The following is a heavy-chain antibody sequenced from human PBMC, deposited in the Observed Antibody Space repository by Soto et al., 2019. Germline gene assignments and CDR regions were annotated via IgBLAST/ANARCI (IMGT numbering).Heavy chain of an antibody. J-gene: IGHJ4*02. CDR1: GGFFSGYF. Sequence: SETLSLTCAVYGGFFSGYFWSWIRQPPGKGLEWIGEINLNGITNFNPSLKSRVNMSLDTSKKQISLKLTSVTAADTAVYYCARGRLDDFWSGYLYYLDSWGLGTLVTVSS. V-gene: IGHV4-34*01. CDR3: ARGRLDDFWSGYLYYLDS. D-gene: IGHD3-3*01. CDR2: INLNGIT.